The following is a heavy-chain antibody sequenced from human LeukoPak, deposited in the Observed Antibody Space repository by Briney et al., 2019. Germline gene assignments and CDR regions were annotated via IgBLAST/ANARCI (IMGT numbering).Heavy chain of an antibody. Sequence: SETLSLTCTVSGDSISSSSYYWGWIRQPPGKGLEWIGTIYYSGSTSFNPSLKSRVTISEDTSKNQFSLNLSSVTAADTAFYYCAREGIAARYYFDYWGQGTLVTVSS. CDR2: IYYSGST. CDR3: AREGIAARYYFDY. D-gene: IGHD6-6*01. V-gene: IGHV4-39*07. CDR1: GDSISSSSYY. J-gene: IGHJ4*02.